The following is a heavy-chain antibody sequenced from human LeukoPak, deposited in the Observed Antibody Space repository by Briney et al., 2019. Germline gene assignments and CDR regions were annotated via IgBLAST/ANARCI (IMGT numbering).Heavy chain of an antibody. J-gene: IGHJ4*02. CDR1: GFTVSSSY. CDR2: IYAGDST. V-gene: IGHV3-53*01. D-gene: IGHD6-19*01. Sequence: PGGSLRLSCAASGFTVSSSYISWVRQAPGKGLEWVSVIYAGDSTYYADSVKGRFTISRDNAKNTLYLQMNSLRAEDTAVYSCASGGRYNSGWYGYYFDYWGQGTLVTVSS. CDR3: ASGGRYNSGWYGYYFDY.